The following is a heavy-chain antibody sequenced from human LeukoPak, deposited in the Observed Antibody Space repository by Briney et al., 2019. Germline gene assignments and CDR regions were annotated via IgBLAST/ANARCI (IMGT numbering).Heavy chain of an antibody. Sequence: PSETLSLTCTVSGDSISTDSYFWGWIRQPPGRGLEWIGIISFSGTTYYNPSLKSRVTMSVDTSKNQFSLELRSVTAADTALYYCARHRPHSYWSDPWGQGTLVTVSS. CDR3: ARHRPHSYWSDP. CDR1: GDSISTDSYF. J-gene: IGHJ5*02. CDR2: ISFSGTT. D-gene: IGHD6-6*01. V-gene: IGHV4-39*01.